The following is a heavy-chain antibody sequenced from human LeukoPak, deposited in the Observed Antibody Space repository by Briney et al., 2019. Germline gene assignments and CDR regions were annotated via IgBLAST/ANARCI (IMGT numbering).Heavy chain of an antibody. CDR1: GYTFTSYD. V-gene: IGHV1-8*01. CDR3: ARGASGRRIAARPFDY. CDR2: MNPNSGNT. J-gene: IGHJ4*02. Sequence: ASVKVSCKASGYTFTSYDINWVRQATGQGLEWMGWMNPNSGNTGYAQKFQGRVTMTRNTSISTAYMELSSLRSEDTAVYYCARGASGRRIAARPFDYWGQGTLVTVSS. D-gene: IGHD6-6*01.